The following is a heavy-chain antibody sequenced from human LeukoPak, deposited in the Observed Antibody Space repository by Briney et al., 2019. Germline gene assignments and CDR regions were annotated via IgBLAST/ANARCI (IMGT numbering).Heavy chain of an antibody. J-gene: IGHJ4*02. CDR2: IYYSGST. V-gene: IGHV4-59*08. CDR1: GGSISSYY. CDR3: ARRSRGYRPGGIDY. D-gene: IGHD6-13*01. Sequence: SETLSLTCTVSGGSISSYYWSWVRQPPGKGLEWIGYIYYSGSTNYNPSLESRVTISVDTSKNQFSMKLSSVAAADTAVCYCARRSRGYRPGGIDYWGQGTVVTVSS.